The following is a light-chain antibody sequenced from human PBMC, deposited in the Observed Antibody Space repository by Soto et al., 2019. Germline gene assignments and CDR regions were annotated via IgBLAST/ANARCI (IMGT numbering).Light chain of an antibody. CDR3: SSYTTSSSFV. V-gene: IGLV2-14*03. CDR2: DVT. Sequence: QSVLTQPASVSGSPGQSITFSCTGTSSDIGAYNSVSWYQHHPGKAPKLMIFDVTNRPSGVSNRFSGSKSGNTASLTISGLQAEDEADYYCSSYTTSSSFVFGGGTKLTVL. J-gene: IGLJ2*01. CDR1: SSDIGAYNS.